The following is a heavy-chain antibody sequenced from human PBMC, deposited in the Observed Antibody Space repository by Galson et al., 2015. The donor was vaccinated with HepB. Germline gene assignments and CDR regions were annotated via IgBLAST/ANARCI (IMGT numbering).Heavy chain of an antibody. CDR2: INSDGSST. CDR1: GFTFSTYW. CDR3: VRGGGGNSHFDY. D-gene: IGHD4-23*01. Sequence: SLRLSCAASGFTFSTYWMHWVRQAPGKGLVWVSRINSDGSSTSYADSVKGRFTISRANARNTLYLQMNSLRAEDTAVYYCVRGGGGNSHFDYWVQGTLVTVS. J-gene: IGHJ4*02. V-gene: IGHV3-74*01.